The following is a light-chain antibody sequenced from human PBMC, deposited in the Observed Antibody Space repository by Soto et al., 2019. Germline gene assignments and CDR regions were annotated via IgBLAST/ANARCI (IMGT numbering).Light chain of an antibody. CDR2: DDT. J-gene: IGLJ1*01. Sequence: SYELTQPPSVSVAPGQTARLTCGATNIESKSVHWYQVRPGQAPVLVVYDDTERPSGIPERLSGSNSGNTATLTISRVEAGDEADYYCQVWDSSSDPLYVFGTGTKVTVL. V-gene: IGLV3-21*02. CDR1: NIESKS. CDR3: QVWDSSSDPLYV.